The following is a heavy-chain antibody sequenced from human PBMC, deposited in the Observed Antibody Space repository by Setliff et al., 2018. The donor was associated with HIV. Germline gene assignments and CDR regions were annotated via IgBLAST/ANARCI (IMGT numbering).Heavy chain of an antibody. CDR3: ARDLSPYGSGDPYYYYGMDV. V-gene: IGHV4-31*03. CDR1: GGSISSSGNY. J-gene: IGHJ6*02. D-gene: IGHD3-10*01. Sequence: PSETLSLTCTVSGGSISSSGNYWTWIRQRSGKGLEWIGYIYYTGSTYYHPSLKSRVLISVDTSNNLFSLSLRSVTAADTAVYYCARDLSPYGSGDPYYYYGMDVWGQGTTVTVSS. CDR2: IYYTGST.